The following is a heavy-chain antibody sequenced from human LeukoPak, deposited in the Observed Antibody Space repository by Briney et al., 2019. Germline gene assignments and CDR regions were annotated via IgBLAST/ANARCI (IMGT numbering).Heavy chain of an antibody. V-gene: IGHV3-23*01. Sequence: GGSLRLSCAASGFTFNSHAINLVCRAPGQGLEWVSTNSTSGRAYYADSVKGRFTISRDNSKNMVHLQMNSLRAEDTAVYYCAKVDPPAGSGSYYNYDYWGQGTLVTVSS. J-gene: IGHJ4*02. D-gene: IGHD3-10*01. CDR3: AKVDPPAGSGSYYNYDY. CDR1: GFTFNSHA. CDR2: NSTSGRA.